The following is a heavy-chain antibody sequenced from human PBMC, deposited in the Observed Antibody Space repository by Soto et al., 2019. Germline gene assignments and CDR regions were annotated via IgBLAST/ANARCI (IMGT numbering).Heavy chain of an antibody. CDR2: IKSKTDGGTT. Sequence: PGGSLRLSCAASGFTFSNAWMSWVRQAPGKGLEWVGRIKSKTDGGTTDYADSVTGRFIVSRDNSKNTLSLLMHSLRAEDTALYYCAKVEDSTGWAVVDSWGQGTLVTVSS. V-gene: IGHV3-15*01. D-gene: IGHD6-19*01. J-gene: IGHJ4*02. CDR3: AKVEDSTGWAVVDS. CDR1: GFTFSNAW.